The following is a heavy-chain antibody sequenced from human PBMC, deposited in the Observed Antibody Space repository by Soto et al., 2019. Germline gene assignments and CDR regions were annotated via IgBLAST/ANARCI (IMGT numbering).Heavy chain of an antibody. V-gene: IGHV1-8*01. Sequence: QVQLVQSGAEVKKPGASVKVSCKASGYTFTSYDINWVRQATGQGLEWMGWMNPNSGNTGYAQKFQGRVTMTRNTSISTAYMELCSLRSEDTAVYYCASSSKSPGPPDYWGQGTLVTVSS. CDR3: ASSSKSPGPPDY. CDR1: GYTFTSYD. CDR2: MNPNSGNT. J-gene: IGHJ4*02.